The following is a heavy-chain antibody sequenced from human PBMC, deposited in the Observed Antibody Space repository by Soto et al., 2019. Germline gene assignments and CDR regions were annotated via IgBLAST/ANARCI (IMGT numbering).Heavy chain of an antibody. J-gene: IGHJ5*02. V-gene: IGHV4-39*02. CDR3: AREIVSAAAA. CDR2: IFYSGST. D-gene: IGHD6-13*01. CDR1: GGSISSSSYY. Sequence: SETLSLTCTVSGGSISSSSYYWGWIRQPPGKGLEWIGSIFYSGSTYYNPSLKSRVTISVDTSKNQFSLKLTSVTAADTAVYYCAREIVSAAAAWGQGTLVTVSS.